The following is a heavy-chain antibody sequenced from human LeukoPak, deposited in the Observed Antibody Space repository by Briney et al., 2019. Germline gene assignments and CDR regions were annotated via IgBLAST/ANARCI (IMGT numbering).Heavy chain of an antibody. CDR3: TTRGYYDSSGYTGTHDIDY. CDR1: GFTFSNAW. D-gene: IGHD3-22*01. V-gene: IGHV3-15*07. CDR2: IKSKTDGGTT. Sequence: GGSLRLSCAASGFTFSNAWMNWVRQAPGKGLEWVGRIKSKTDGGTTDYAAPVKGRFTISRDDSKNTLYLQMNSLKTEDTAVYYCTTRGYYDSSGYTGTHDIDYWGQGTLVTVSS. J-gene: IGHJ4*02.